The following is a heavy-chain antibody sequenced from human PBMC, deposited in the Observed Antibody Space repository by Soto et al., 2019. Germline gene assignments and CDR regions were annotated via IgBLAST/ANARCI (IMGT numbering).Heavy chain of an antibody. CDR3: ARGEIRPPYGEYDY. CDR1: GYTLTELS. D-gene: IGHD4-17*01. Sequence: VSVKVSCKVSGYTLTELSMHWVRQAPGKGLEWMGCFDPEDGETIYAQKFQGRVTITRDTSANTAYMELSSLRSEDTAVYYCARGEIRPPYGEYDYWGQGTLVTVSS. V-gene: IGHV1-24*01. CDR2: FDPEDGET. J-gene: IGHJ4*02.